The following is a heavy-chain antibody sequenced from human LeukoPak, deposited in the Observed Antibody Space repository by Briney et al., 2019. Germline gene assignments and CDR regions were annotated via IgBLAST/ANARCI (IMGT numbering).Heavy chain of an antibody. CDR2: IYTSGST. CDR3: ARRRYFDY. V-gene: IGHV4-61*02. Sequence: SETLPLTCTVSGGSISSGSYYWSWIRQPAGKGLEWIGRIYTSGSTNYNPSLKSRVTISVDTSKNQFSLKLSSVTAADTAVYYCARRRYFDYWGQGTLVTVSS. J-gene: IGHJ4*02. CDR1: GGSISSGSYY.